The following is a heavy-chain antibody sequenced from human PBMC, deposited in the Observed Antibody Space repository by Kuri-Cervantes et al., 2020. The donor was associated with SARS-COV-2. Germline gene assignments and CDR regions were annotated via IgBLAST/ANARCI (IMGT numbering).Heavy chain of an antibody. V-gene: IGHV3-21*01. J-gene: IGHJ6*02. CDR3: ARGFGVAYYYYGMDV. CDR1: GFTFSSYA. Sequence: GGSLRLSCAASGFTFSSYAMNWVRQAPGKGLEWVSSISSSSSYIYYADSVKGRFTISRDNAKNSLYLQMNSLRAEDTAVYYCARGFGVAYYYYGMDVWGQGTTVTAP. D-gene: IGHD3-10*01. CDR2: ISSSSSYI.